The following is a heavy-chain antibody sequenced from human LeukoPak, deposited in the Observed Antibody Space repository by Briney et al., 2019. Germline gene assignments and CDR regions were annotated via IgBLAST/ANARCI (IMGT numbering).Heavy chain of an antibody. CDR1: GGTLSSYA. V-gene: IGHV1-69*13. D-gene: IGHD3-10*01. Sequence: SVKVSCKASGGTLSSYAISWVRQAPGQGLEWMGGIIPIFGTANYAQKFQGRVTITADESTSTAYMELSSLRSEDTAVYYCARDYYGSGSYYKPFDYWGQGTLVTVSS. J-gene: IGHJ4*02. CDR3: ARDYYGSGSYYKPFDY. CDR2: IIPIFGTA.